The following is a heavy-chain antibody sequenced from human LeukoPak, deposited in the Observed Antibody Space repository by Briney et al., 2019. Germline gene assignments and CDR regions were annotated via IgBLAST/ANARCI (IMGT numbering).Heavy chain of an antibody. D-gene: IGHD6-13*01. Sequence: GGSLRLSCAASGFTFSSYWMSWVRQAPGKGLEWVVNIKQDGSEKYYVDSVKGRFTISRDNAKNSLYLQMNSLRAEDTAVYYCAKDHGSSDWYYFDYWGQGTLVTVSS. CDR1: GFTFSSYW. CDR2: IKQDGSEK. V-gene: IGHV3-7*01. J-gene: IGHJ4*02. CDR3: AKDHGSSDWYYFDY.